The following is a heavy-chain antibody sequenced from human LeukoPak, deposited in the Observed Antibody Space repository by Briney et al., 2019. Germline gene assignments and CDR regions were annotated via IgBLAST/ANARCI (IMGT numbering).Heavy chain of an antibody. CDR2: ISFDGINK. J-gene: IGHJ4*02. D-gene: IGHD3-10*01. V-gene: IGHV3-30*01. Sequence: PGGSLRLSCRASGFTFSNYAMHWVRQAPGKGLEWVAVISFDGINKYYADSVKGRLTISRDNSENTLYLQMNSLSTEDTAVYYCVRSKHGGLEYWGQGTLVPVSS. CDR3: VRSKHGGLEY. CDR1: GFTFSNYA.